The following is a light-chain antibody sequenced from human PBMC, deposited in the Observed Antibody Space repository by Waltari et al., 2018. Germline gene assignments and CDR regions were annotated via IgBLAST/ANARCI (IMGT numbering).Light chain of an antibody. CDR3: HQSRTFPIT. CDR2: YAS. Sequence: EVVLTQSPDFQSVTLKEKVTITCRASQSIGSSVHWYQQKPDQSPKLLITYASQSFSGAPSRFSGSGSGTDFTLTLNGLEAEDAATYYCHQSRTFPITFCQGTRLEIK. V-gene: IGKV6-21*01. J-gene: IGKJ5*01. CDR1: QSIGSS.